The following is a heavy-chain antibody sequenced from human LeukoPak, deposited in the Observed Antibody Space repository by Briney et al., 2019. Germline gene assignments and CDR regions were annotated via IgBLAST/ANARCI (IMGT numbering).Heavy chain of an antibody. D-gene: IGHD2-2*02. CDR3: VRYCSSTTCYTRAVDY. J-gene: IGHJ4*02. CDR1: GYSITSGYN. Sequence: PSETLSLTCTVSGYSITSGYNWAWIRRPPGKVREWIGIIYHSGSAYYNPSLRRRVTISADKTKNKFSLKLSSVTAADTAVYYCVRYCSSTTCYTRAVDYWGQGTLVTVSS. CDR2: IYHSGSA. V-gene: IGHV4-38-2*02.